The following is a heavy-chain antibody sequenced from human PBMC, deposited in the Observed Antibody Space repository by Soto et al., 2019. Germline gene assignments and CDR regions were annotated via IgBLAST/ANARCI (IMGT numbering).Heavy chain of an antibody. J-gene: IGHJ4*02. V-gene: IGHV3-13*05. Sequence: PGGSLRLSCATSGFTFTNYDMHWVRQVAGKSLDWVSGIGTSGDPYYSDSVKGRFTISREDAKNSLSLQMNSLRAGDTAVHYCARCRHDTLAYYFGYQGQGIRVAASS. CDR2: IGTSGDP. D-gene: IGHD3-22*01. CDR1: GFTFTNYD. CDR3: ARCRHDTLAYYFGY.